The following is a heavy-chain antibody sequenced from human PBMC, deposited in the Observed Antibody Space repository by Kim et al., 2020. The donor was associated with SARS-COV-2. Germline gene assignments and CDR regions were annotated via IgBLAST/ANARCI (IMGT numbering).Heavy chain of an antibody. CDR3: AKDPNTPWELLY. CDR2: ISYDGSNK. V-gene: IGHV3-30*18. Sequence: GGSLRLSCAASGFTFSSYGMHWVRQAPGKGLEWVAVISYDGSNKYYADSVKGRFTISRDNSKNTLYLQMNSLRAEDTAVYYCAKDPNTPWELLYWGQGTLVTVSS. D-gene: IGHD1-26*01. J-gene: IGHJ4*02. CDR1: GFTFSSYG.